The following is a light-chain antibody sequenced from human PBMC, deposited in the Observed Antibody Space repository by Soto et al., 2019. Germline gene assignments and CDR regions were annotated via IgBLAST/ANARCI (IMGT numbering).Light chain of an antibody. Sequence: EIVLTQSPATLSASPGERVTLSCSVSQSVSNNYLAWYQQKPGQAPRLLIYDASNRATGIPARFSGSGSGTDFTLTISRLDPEDFAVYYCHQRQSWPRTFGQGTKVDIK. CDR2: DAS. CDR1: QSVSNNY. J-gene: IGKJ1*01. CDR3: HQRQSWPRT. V-gene: IGKV3D-20*02.